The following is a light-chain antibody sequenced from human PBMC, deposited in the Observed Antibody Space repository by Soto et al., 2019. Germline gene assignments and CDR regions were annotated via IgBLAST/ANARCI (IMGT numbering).Light chain of an antibody. J-gene: IGKJ2*01. CDR1: QSVSTND. CDR3: QQYGRSPYT. CDR2: ATS. V-gene: IGKV3-20*01. Sequence: EIVLTQSPGTLSLSPGERVTLSCRASQSVSTNDLLWYQQKPGQAPRLLIYATSNRATGIPDRFSGSGSGTDFTLTIRRLEPEDFALYYCQQYGRSPYTFGQGTKLEI.